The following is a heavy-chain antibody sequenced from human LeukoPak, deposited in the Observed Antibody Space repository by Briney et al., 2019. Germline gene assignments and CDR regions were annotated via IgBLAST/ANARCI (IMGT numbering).Heavy chain of an antibody. Sequence: SETLSLTCTVSGGSISSYYWSWIRQPPGKGLEWIRYIYYSGSTNYNPSLKSRVTISVDTSKNQFSLKLSSVTAAGTAVYYCARLPFFGDHYYYYMDVWGKGTTVTVSS. D-gene: IGHD4-17*01. CDR2: IYYSGST. CDR3: ARLPFFGDHYYYYMDV. V-gene: IGHV4-59*01. CDR1: GGSISSYY. J-gene: IGHJ6*03.